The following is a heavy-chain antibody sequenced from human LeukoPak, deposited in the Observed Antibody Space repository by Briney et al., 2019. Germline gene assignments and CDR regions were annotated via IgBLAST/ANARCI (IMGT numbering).Heavy chain of an antibody. V-gene: IGHV4-61*05. D-gene: IGHD6-19*01. J-gene: IGHJ4*02. CDR3: ARGYSDGWYYFDY. Sequence: PSETLSLTCTVSDGSISSSSNYWSWIRQPPGKGLEWIGYVYYSGSTNYNPSLKSRVTISVDTSKNQFSLKLSSVTAADTAVYYCARGYSDGWYYFDYWGQGTLVTVSS. CDR2: VYYSGST. CDR1: DGSISSSSNY.